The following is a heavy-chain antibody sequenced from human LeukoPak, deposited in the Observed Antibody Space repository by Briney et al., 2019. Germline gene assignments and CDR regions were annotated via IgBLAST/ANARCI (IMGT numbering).Heavy chain of an antibody. CDR1: GFTFDDYA. CDR3: AKGGSSGGYFDY. J-gene: IGHJ4*02. Sequence: GGSLRLSCAASGFTFDDYAMHWVRQAPGKGLEWVSGISWNSGSIGYADSVKGRFTISRDNAKNSLYLQMNSLRAEDTALYYCAKGGSSGGYFDYWGQGTLVTVSS. CDR2: ISWNSGSI. D-gene: IGHD1-26*01. V-gene: IGHV3-9*01.